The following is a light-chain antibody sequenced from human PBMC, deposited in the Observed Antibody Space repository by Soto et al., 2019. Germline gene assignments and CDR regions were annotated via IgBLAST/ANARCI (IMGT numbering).Light chain of an antibody. Sequence: DIVLTQSPATLSLSPGERATLSCRASQSVSSYLAWYQQKPGQAPRLLIYDASNRATGIPARFSGSGSGTDFTLTIISLEPEDFAVYYCQQRSNWPFGPGTKVDIK. J-gene: IGKJ3*01. V-gene: IGKV3-11*01. CDR1: QSVSSY. CDR3: QQRSNWP. CDR2: DAS.